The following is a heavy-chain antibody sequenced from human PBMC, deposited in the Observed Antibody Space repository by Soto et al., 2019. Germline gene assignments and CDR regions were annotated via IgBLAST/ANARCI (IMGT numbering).Heavy chain of an antibody. V-gene: IGHV4-31*03. D-gene: IGHD6-13*01. CDR3: ASNEGYSSSWYGNWFDP. Sequence: SETLSLTCTVSGGSISSGGYYWSWIRQHPGKGLEWIGYIYYSGSTYYNPSLKSRVTISVDTSKNQFSLKLSSVTAADTAVYYCASNEGYSSSWYGNWFDPWGQGTLVTVSS. J-gene: IGHJ5*02. CDR1: GGSISSGGYY. CDR2: IYYSGST.